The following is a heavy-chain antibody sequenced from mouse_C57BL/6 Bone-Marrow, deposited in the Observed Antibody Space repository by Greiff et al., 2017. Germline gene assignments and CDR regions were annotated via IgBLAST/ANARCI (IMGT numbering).Heavy chain of an antibody. CDR3: ARPYYSNYWYFDF. CDR2: IYPGSGST. Sequence: QVQLQQSGAELVKPGASVKMSCKASGYTFTSYWITWVKQRPGQGLEWIGDIYPGSGSTNYNEKFKGKATLTVDTSSSTAYMQLSSLTSEDSAVYYCARPYYSNYWYFDFWGTGTTVTVSS. J-gene: IGHJ1*03. CDR1: GYTFTSYW. V-gene: IGHV1-55*01. D-gene: IGHD2-5*01.